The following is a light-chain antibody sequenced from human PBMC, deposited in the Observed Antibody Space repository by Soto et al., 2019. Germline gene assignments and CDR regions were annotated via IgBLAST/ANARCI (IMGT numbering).Light chain of an antibody. J-gene: IGKJ1*01. Sequence: EIVLTQFPGTLSFSPGDGATLFFRASQSVSSGYLAWYQQKPGQAPRLLIYGASRRATGIPDRFSGSGSGTDFTLSISRLEPEDFAVYWCQHYGNSPTFGQGTKVDIK. V-gene: IGKV3-20*01. CDR3: QHYGNSPT. CDR2: GAS. CDR1: QSVSSGY.